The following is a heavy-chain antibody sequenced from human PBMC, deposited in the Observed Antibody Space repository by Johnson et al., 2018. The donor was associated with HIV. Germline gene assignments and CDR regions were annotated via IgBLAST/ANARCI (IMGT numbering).Heavy chain of an antibody. CDR1: GFTFGDYS. Sequence: VQLVESGGGLIQPGGSLRLSCAASGFTFGDYSMQWVRQAPGKGLEWVSGISWNSGRIGYADSVKGRFTISRDNAKNSLYLQMNSLRAEDTAVYYCATFGGGSFHAFDIWGQGTMVTVSS. J-gene: IGHJ3*02. CDR3: ATFGGGSFHAFDI. CDR2: ISWNSGRI. V-gene: IGHV3-9*01. D-gene: IGHD1-26*01.